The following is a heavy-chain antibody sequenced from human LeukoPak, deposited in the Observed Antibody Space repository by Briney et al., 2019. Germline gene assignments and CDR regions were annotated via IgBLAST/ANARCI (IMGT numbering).Heavy chain of an antibody. CDR1: GFTFSSYA. D-gene: IGHD3-10*01. CDR2: ISGSGGST. J-gene: IGHJ6*03. CDR3: AKVGSTMVRGVIIPKPPSYYYYMDV. Sequence: SGGSLRLSCAASGFTFSSYAMSWVRQAPGKGLEWVSAISGSGGSTYYADSVKGRFTISRDNSKNTLYLQMNSLRVEDTAVYYCAKVGSTMVRGVIIPKPPSYYYYMDVWGKGTTVTVSS. V-gene: IGHV3-23*01.